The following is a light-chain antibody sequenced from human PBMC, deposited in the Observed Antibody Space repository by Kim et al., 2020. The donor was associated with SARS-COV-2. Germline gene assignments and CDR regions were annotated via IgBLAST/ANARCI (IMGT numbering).Light chain of an antibody. J-gene: IGLJ3*02. Sequence: SNTNSCPGTRSNVGSYNLVSWDQQHPGTAPQLMIYEVSQRPSGVSNRFARSKWGNTASLTSSGLQAEDEADYCCFSYAGSSTCVFGGGTKLTVL. CDR1: RSNVGSYNL. CDR3: FSYAGSSTCV. CDR2: EVS. V-gene: IGLV2-23*02.